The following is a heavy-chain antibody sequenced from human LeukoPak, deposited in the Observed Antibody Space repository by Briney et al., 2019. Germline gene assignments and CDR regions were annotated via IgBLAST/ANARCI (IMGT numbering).Heavy chain of an antibody. CDR1: GGSISSYY. CDR3: ANTYSSGYFNY. Sequence: SETLSLTCTVSGGSISSYYWSWIRQPPGKGLEWIGYIYYSGSTNYNPSLKSRVTISVDTSKNQFSLKLSSVTAADTAVYYCANTYSSGYFNYWGQGTLVTVSS. J-gene: IGHJ4*02. D-gene: IGHD6-19*01. V-gene: IGHV4-59*01. CDR2: IYYSGST.